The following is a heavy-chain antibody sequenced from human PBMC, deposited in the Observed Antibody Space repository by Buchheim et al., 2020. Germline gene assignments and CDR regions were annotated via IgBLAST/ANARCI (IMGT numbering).Heavy chain of an antibody. V-gene: IGHV1-46*01. CDR3: ATGRHWERGQIYYYYGMDV. CDR2: INPSGGST. Sequence: QVQLVQSGAEVKKPGASVKVSCKASGYTFTGYYMHWVRQAPGQGLEWMGIINPSGGSTSYAQKFQGRVTMTRDTSTSTVYMELSSLRSEDTAVYYCATGRHWERGQIYYYYGMDVWGQGTT. D-gene: IGHD3-16*01. CDR1: GYTFTGYY. J-gene: IGHJ6*02.